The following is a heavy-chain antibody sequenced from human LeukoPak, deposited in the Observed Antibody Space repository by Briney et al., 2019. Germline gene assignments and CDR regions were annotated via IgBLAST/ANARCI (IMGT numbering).Heavy chain of an antibody. CDR2: INPSGGST. CDR1: GYTFTSYY. J-gene: IGHJ6*02. D-gene: IGHD2-21*02. Sequence: ASVKVSCKASGYTFTSYYMHWVRQAPGQGLEWMEIINPSGGSTSYAQKFQGRVTMTRGTSTSTVYMELSSLRSEDTAVYYCARVGVVVTAIPGNVNYYYYYGMDVWGQGTTVTVSS. CDR3: ARVGVVVTAIPGNVNYYYYYGMDV. V-gene: IGHV1-46*01.